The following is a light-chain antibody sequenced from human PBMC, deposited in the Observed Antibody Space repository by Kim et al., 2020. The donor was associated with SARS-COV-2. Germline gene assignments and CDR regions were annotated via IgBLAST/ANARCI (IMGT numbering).Light chain of an antibody. V-gene: IGLV5-39*01. Sequence: LTCTLRGDINVGPYRIYWYQQKPGRRPRYLLRYQSDSDSQLCSGVPSRFSGSKHASTNAGLLLISGLQSEDEADYYCAIWCSNTVLFGAGTQLTVL. CDR3: AIWCSNTVL. J-gene: IGLJ2*01. CDR2: YQSDSDS. CDR1: GDINVGPYR.